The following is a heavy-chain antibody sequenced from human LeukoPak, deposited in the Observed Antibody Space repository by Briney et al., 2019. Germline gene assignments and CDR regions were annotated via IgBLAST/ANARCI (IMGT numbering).Heavy chain of an antibody. CDR2: IYYSGST. V-gene: IGHV4-59*01. D-gene: IGHD3-9*01. J-gene: IGHJ4*02. CDR3: ARGSYDILTGYSIDY. CDR1: GGSISSYY. Sequence: SETLSLTCTVSGGSISSYYRSWIWQPPGKGLEWIGYIYYSGSTNYNPSLKSRVTISVDTSKNQFSLKLSSVTAADTAVYYCARGSYDILTGYSIDYWGQGTLVTVSS.